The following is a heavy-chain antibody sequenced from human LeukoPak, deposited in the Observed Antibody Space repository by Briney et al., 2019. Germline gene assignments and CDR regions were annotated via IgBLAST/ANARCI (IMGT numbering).Heavy chain of an antibody. CDR1: GFTFSSYA. CDR3: AKVARGIAPEELDY. V-gene: IGHV3-23*01. CDR2: ISGNGGST. Sequence: GGSLRLSCAASGFTFSSYAMSWVRQAPGKGLEWVSSISGNGGSTYYGDSVKGRFTISRDNSKNTLYLQMNSLRAEDTAVYYCAKVARGIAPEELDYWGQGTLVTVSS. D-gene: IGHD1-14*01. J-gene: IGHJ4*02.